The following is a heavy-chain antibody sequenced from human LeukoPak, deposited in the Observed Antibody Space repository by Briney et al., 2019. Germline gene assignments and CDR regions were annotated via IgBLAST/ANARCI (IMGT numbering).Heavy chain of an antibody. CDR1: GGSLSGYY. Sequence: SETLSLTCAVYGGSLSGYYWSWIRQPPGKGLEWIGEINHSGSTNYNPSLKSRVTISVDTSKNQFSLKLSFVTAADTAVYYCARRPLYSYGPNDYWGQGTLVTVSS. CDR3: ARRPLYSYGPNDY. J-gene: IGHJ4*02. V-gene: IGHV4-34*01. CDR2: INHSGST. D-gene: IGHD5-18*01.